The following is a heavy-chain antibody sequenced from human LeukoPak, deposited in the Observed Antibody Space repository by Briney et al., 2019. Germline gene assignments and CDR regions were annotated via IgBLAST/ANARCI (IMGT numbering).Heavy chain of an antibody. CDR3: ARGAAAGNYYYYMDV. CDR1: GYTFTGYY. V-gene: IGHV1-2*02. J-gene: IGHJ6*03. Sequence: ASVKVSCKASGYTFTGYYMHWVRQAPGKGLEWMGWINSNSGGTNYAQKFQGRVTMTRDTSISTAYMELSSLRSEDTAVYYCARGAAAGNYYYYMDVWGKGTTVTISS. D-gene: IGHD6-13*01. CDR2: INSNSGGT.